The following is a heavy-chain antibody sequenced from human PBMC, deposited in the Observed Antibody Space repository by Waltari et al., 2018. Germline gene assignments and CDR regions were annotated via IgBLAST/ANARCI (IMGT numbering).Heavy chain of an antibody. D-gene: IGHD1-26*01. Sequence: QVQLQESGPGLVKTSETLSLTCTVSGYSISSGYYWGWLREPPGKGLEWMGSIYHSGSSDYHASLKSGVTISVDTSKNEFSLKLSSVTAADTAVYYCAGEGLVGATGWFDPWGQGTLVTVSS. V-gene: IGHV4-38-2*02. CDR2: IYHSGSS. CDR3: AGEGLVGATGWFDP. J-gene: IGHJ5*02. CDR1: GYSISSGYY.